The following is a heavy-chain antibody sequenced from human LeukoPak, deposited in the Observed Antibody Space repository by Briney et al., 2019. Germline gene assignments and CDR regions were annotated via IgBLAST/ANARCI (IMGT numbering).Heavy chain of an antibody. CDR1: GFTFSSHG. V-gene: IGHV3-33*01. Sequence: GGSLRLSCAASGFTFSSHGMHWVRQAPGKGLEWVSIIWYDGSDEYYADSVKGRFTISRDNSKNTLYLQMNSLRAEDTAVYYCARDASLNTNFDYWGQGTLVTVSS. J-gene: IGHJ4*02. D-gene: IGHD2-15*01. CDR2: IWYDGSDE. CDR3: ARDASLNTNFDY.